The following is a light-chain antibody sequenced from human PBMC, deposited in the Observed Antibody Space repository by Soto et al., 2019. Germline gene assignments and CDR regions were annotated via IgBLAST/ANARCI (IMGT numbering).Light chain of an antibody. CDR3: QQYNSYSYT. CDR1: QTINDW. Sequence: DIQMTQSPSTLSASVGDRVTIACRASQTINDWLAWYQQKPGKAPNLLIYRASNLQSGVPSRFSGSGSGTEFTLTISSLQPHDFATYYCQQYNSYSYTFGQGTKLEIK. J-gene: IGKJ2*01. V-gene: IGKV1-5*03. CDR2: RAS.